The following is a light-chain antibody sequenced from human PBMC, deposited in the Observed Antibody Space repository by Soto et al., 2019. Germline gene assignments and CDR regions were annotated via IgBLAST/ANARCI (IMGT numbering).Light chain of an antibody. CDR2: GAS. V-gene: IGKV3D-15*01. CDR1: QRISTN. Sequence: EIVLPQSPGPLSLSPGESSTLSCMASQRISTNLAWYQHKRGQAPRLLIYGASTRATGIPARFSGSGSETEFTLTITSLQSEDFAIYYCQHYNNWPAWTFGQGTKVDVK. J-gene: IGKJ1*01. CDR3: QHYNNWPAWT.